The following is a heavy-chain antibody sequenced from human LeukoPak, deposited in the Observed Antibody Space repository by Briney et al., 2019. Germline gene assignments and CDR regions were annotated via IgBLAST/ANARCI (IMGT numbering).Heavy chain of an antibody. Sequence: GGSLRLSCAASGFTVSSNYMSWVRQAPGKGLEWVSVIYSGGSTYYADSVKGRFTISRDNSKNTLYLQMNSLRAEDTAVYYCARPLGYSSGWIDAFDIWGQGTMVTVSS. V-gene: IGHV3-53*01. CDR3: ARPLGYSSGWIDAFDI. CDR2: IYSGGST. D-gene: IGHD6-19*01. CDR1: GFTVSSNY. J-gene: IGHJ3*02.